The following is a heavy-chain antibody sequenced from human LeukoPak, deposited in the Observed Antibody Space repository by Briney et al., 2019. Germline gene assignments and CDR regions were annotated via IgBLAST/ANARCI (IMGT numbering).Heavy chain of an antibody. CDR2: ISANGGTI. CDR3: AKGDVGEGYYFDY. V-gene: IGHV3-9*01. D-gene: IGHD1-26*01. Sequence: GGSLRLSCAASGFTFDDYAIHWVRQVPGKGLEWVSGISANGGTIGYADSVKGRFTISRDNAKNSLYLQMNSLRTEDTAFYYCAKGDVGEGYYFDYWGQGALVTVSS. CDR1: GFTFDDYA. J-gene: IGHJ4*02.